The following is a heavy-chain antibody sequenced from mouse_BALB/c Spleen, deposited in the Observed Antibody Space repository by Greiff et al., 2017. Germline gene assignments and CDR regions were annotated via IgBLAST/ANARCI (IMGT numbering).Heavy chain of an antibody. D-gene: IGHD4-1*01. V-gene: IGHV1-9*01. Sequence: QVQLQQSGAELMKPGASVKISCKATGYTFSSYWIEWVKQRPGHGLEWIGEILPGSGSTNYNEKFKGKATFTADTSSNTAYMQFSSLTSEDSAVYYCARWDWFWGGYWGQGTTLTVSS. CDR3: ARWDWFWGGY. CDR2: ILPGSGST. CDR1: GYTFSSYW. J-gene: IGHJ2*01.